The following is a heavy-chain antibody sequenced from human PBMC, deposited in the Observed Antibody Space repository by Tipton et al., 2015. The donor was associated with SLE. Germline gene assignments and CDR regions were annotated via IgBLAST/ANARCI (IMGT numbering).Heavy chain of an antibody. V-gene: IGHV4-34*03. J-gene: IGHJ4*02. Sequence: TLSLTCAVYGESFSGYYWTWIRQPPGKGLEWIGEVDPSGSTNYNPSLRSRVTISIDTSKNQFSLKLSSVTAADTAVYYCRLITITSLFDYWGQGTLVTVSS. CDR1: GESFSGYY. CDR3: RLITITSLFDY. CDR2: VDPSGST. D-gene: IGHD3-16*01.